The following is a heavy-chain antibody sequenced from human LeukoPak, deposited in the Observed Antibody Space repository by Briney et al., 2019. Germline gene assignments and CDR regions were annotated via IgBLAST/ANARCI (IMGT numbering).Heavy chain of an antibody. V-gene: IGHV1-18*01. CDR2: ISAYNGNT. CDR3: ARDPGVVVVAASWFDP. J-gene: IGHJ5*02. D-gene: IGHD2-15*01. CDR1: GYTFTSYG. Sequence: ASVKVFCKASGYTFTSYGISWVRQAPGQGLEWMGWISAYNGNTNYAQKLQGRVTMTTDTSTSTAYMELRSLRSDDTAVYYCARDPGVVVVAASWFDPWGQGTLVTVSS.